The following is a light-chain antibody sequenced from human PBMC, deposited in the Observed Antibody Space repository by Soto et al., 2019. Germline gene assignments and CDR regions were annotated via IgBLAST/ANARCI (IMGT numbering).Light chain of an antibody. CDR1: RSHNGRGS. CDR3: AAWDDSLNGLYV. CDR2: NNN. V-gene: IGLV1-44*01. J-gene: IGLJ1*01. Sequence: QSVLTPPTPASGTPRQKVTISWSGSRSHNGRGSVNWYQQLPGTAPKLLIYNNNQWPSGVPDRFSGSKSGTSASLAISGLQSEDEADYYCAAWDDSLNGLYVFGSGTKLTVL.